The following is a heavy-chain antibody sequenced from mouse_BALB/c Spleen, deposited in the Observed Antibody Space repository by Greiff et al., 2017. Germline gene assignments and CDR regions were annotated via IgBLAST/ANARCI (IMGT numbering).Heavy chain of an antibody. CDR1: GFAFSSYD. Sequence: EVQLVESGGGLVKPGGSLKLSCAASGFAFSSYDMSWVRQTPEKRLEWVAYISSGGGSTYYPDTVKGRFTISRDNAKNTLYLQMSSLKSEDTAMYYCARQRDAMDYWGQGTSVTVSA. V-gene: IGHV5-12-1*01. J-gene: IGHJ4*01. CDR2: ISSGGGST. CDR3: ARQRDAMDY.